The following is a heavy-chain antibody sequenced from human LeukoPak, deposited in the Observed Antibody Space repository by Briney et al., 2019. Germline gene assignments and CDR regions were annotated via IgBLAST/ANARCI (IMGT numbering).Heavy chain of an antibody. CDR3: ATTSAYCGGDCYWRGYYFDY. J-gene: IGHJ4*02. Sequence: GGSLRLSWAPSGFTFSAHYIDSVRQPPGKGLEWVGRTRNKANSYTTAYAASVKGRFTISRADSKNSLYLQMNSLKTEDTAVYYCATTSAYCGGDCYWRGYYFDYWGRGTLVTVSS. D-gene: IGHD2-21*02. CDR1: GFTFSAHY. V-gene: IGHV3-72*01. CDR2: TRNKANSYTT.